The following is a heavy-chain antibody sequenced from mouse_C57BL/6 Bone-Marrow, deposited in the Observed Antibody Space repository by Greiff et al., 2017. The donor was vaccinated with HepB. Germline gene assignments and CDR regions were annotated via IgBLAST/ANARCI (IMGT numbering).Heavy chain of an antibody. CDR2: IRNKANGYTT. J-gene: IGHJ3*01. Sequence: EVQGVESGGGLVQPGGSLSLSCAASGFTFTDYYMSWVRQPPGKALEWLGFIRNKANGYTTEYSASVKGRFTISRDNSQSILYLQMNALRAEDSATYYCARYGSSGYPFAYWGQGTLVTVSA. CDR3: ARYGSSGYPFAY. CDR1: GFTFTDYY. D-gene: IGHD3-2*02. V-gene: IGHV7-3*01.